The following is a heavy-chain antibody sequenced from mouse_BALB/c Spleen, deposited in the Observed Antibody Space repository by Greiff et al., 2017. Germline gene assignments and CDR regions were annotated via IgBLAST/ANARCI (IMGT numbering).Heavy chain of an antibody. D-gene: IGHD2-4*01. CDR1: GFTFSSYA. CDR3: ARGDYEDWYLDV. V-gene: IGHV5-6-5*01. CDR2: ISSGGST. Sequence: EVKLMESGGGLVKPGGSLKLSCAASGFTFSSYAMSWVRQTPEKRLEWVASISSGGSTYYPDSVKGRFTISRDNARNILYLQMSSLRSEDTAMYYCARGDYEDWYLDVWGAGTTVTVSS. J-gene: IGHJ1*01.